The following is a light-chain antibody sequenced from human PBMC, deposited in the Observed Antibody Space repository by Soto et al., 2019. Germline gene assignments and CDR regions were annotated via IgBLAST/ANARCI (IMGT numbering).Light chain of an antibody. Sequence: DIVMTQSPDSLAVSLGGRATINCKSSQNILYSANNKNYLAWYQQKPGQPPKLLLYWASTRESGVPDRFSGSGSGTDFTLTISSLQAEDVAVYFCQQYYSTPPYTFGQGTKLEIE. CDR1: QNILYSANNKNY. CDR2: WAS. J-gene: IGKJ2*01. V-gene: IGKV4-1*01. CDR3: QQYYSTPPYT.